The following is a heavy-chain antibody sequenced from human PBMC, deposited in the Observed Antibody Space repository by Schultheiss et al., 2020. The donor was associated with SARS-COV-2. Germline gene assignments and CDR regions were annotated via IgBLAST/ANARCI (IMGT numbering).Heavy chain of an antibody. CDR2: ISSNGGSI. J-gene: IGHJ4*02. D-gene: IGHD4-17*01. CDR3: ASCPRLKCDYLVL. V-gene: IGHV3-64D*06. CDR1: GFTFSSYA. Sequence: GGSLRLSCAASGFTFSSYAMNWVRQAPGKGLEYVSAISSNGGSIYYADSVKGRFTISRDNSKNTLYLQMSSLRAEDTAVYYCASCPRLKCDYLVLWGQGTLVTVSS.